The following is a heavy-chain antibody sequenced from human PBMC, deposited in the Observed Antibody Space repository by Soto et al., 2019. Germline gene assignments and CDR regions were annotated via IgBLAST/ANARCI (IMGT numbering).Heavy chain of an antibody. CDR3: ARDNIVSKGYGMDV. CDR2: IHTGGTF. J-gene: IGHJ6*02. V-gene: IGHV4-4*07. Sequence: SETLSLTCTVSGGSISGSYWSWVRQPAGKRLEWIGRIHTGGTFNYNPSLKSRVTMSVDTSKNQFSLKLSSVTAADTAVYFCARDNIVSKGYGMDVWGQGTTVTVSS. D-gene: IGHD5-12*01. CDR1: GGSISGSY.